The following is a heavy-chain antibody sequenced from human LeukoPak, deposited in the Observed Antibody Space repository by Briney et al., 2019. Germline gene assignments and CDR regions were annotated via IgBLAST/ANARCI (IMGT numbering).Heavy chain of an antibody. CDR1: GGSISGGGYY. J-gene: IGHJ3*02. CDR2: IYYSGST. D-gene: IGHD2-2*01. CDR3: ARHDQVSTSSPKFTDAFDI. V-gene: IGHV4-31*03. Sequence: NPSETLSLTCTVSGGSISGGGYYWSWIRQHPGKGLEWIGYIYYSGSTYYNPSLKSRVTISVDTSKNQFSLKLSSVTAADTAVYYCARHDQVSTSSPKFTDAFDIWGQGTMVTVSS.